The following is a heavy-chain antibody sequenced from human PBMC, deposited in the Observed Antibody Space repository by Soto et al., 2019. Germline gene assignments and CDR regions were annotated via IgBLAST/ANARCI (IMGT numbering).Heavy chain of an antibody. CDR1: GYTFTNYG. Sequence: QVQLVQPGAEVKEPEASVKVSCKASGYTFTNYGIRWVRQAPGQGLEWMGWISCNNGDANYVQSLRGRVTMTTDTSTSSVYMELRSLRADDTAVYYCARDGDGSGRHYEYWGQGTLGTVSS. D-gene: IGHD3-10*01. V-gene: IGHV1-18*01. CDR2: ISCNNGDA. J-gene: IGHJ4*02. CDR3: ARDGDGSGRHYEY.